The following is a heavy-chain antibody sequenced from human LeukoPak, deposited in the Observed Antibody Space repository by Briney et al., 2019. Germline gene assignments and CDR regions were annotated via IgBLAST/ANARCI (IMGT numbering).Heavy chain of an antibody. J-gene: IGHJ6*02. CDR1: GGSFSGYY. CDR3: ARVVAGMATSLSFYYYYYGMDV. CDR2: INHSGST. V-gene: IGHV4-34*01. D-gene: IGHD5-24*01. Sequence: PSETLSLTCAVYGGSFSGYYWSWIRQPPGKGLEWIGEINHSGSTNYNPSLKSRVTISVDTSKNQFSLKLSSVTAADTAVYYCARVVAGMATSLSFYYYYYGMDVWGQGTAVTVSS.